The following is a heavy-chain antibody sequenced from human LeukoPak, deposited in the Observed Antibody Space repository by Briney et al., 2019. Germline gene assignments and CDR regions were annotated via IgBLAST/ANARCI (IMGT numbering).Heavy chain of an antibody. V-gene: IGHV4-38-2*02. Sequence: PSETLSLTCTVSGYSFSSGYYWDWIRQPPGKGLEWIGSVFHSGSTYYNPSLKSRVTISVDTSKNQFSLRLSSVTAADTAVYYCATKTGYAPRYYYMDVWGKGTTVTVSS. CDR3: ATKTGYAPRYYYMDV. CDR2: VFHSGST. D-gene: IGHD2-2*01. J-gene: IGHJ6*03. CDR1: GYSFSSGYY.